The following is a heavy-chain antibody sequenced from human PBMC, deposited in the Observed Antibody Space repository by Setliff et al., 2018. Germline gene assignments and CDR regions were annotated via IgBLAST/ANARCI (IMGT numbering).Heavy chain of an antibody. CDR2: IKQDGSET. J-gene: IGHJ4*02. D-gene: IGHD3-3*01. V-gene: IGHV3-7*01. Sequence: GGSLRLSCVGSGFTFSDYWMSWVRQAPGKGLEWVAIIKQDGSETVYADSVKGRLTISRDNAKNSLYLQMNSLTAEDTAMYYCATLPKDLNYWGQGTLVTVSS. CDR3: ATLPKDLNY. CDR1: GFTFSDYW.